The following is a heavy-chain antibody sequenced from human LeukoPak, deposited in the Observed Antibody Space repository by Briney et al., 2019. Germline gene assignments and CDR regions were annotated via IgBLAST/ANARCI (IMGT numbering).Heavy chain of an antibody. D-gene: IGHD6-13*01. CDR3: ARDPSSWYGEVGMARFDP. CDR2: INAGNGNT. V-gene: IGHV1-3*01. J-gene: IGHJ5*02. Sequence: ASVKVSCKASGYTFTSYAMHWVRQAPGQRLEWMGWINAGNGNTKYSQKFQGRVTITRDTSASTAYMELSSLRSEDTAVYYCARDPSSWYGEVGMARFDPWGQGTLVTVFS. CDR1: GYTFTSYA.